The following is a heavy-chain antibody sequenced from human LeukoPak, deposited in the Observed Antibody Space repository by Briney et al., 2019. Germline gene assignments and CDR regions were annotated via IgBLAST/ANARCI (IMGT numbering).Heavy chain of an antibody. D-gene: IGHD3-16*01. CDR1: GFTFSDYY. V-gene: IGHV3-11*01. Sequence: PGWSLRLSCAASGFTFSDYYLSWIRQAPGKGLEGVSYISRSGTTTFSADSVKGRFTISRDNAKNSLYLQMNSLRAEDTAVYFCVCGDYVGASGGEYWGQGTLVTVSS. CDR3: VCGDYVGASGGEY. J-gene: IGHJ4*02. CDR2: ISRSGTTT.